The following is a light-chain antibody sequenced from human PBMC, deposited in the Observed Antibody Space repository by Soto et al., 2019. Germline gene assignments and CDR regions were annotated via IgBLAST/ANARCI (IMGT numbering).Light chain of an antibody. CDR1: QSITTY. Sequence: EVVLTQSPDTLSLSPGETATLSCRASQSITTYLAWYQLKPGQPPRLLIYDASNRATDVPARFSGSGSGTDFTLTISSLEPEDFAVYYCQQRVNWPPITFGQGTRLEIK. J-gene: IGKJ5*01. V-gene: IGKV3-11*01. CDR3: QQRVNWPPIT. CDR2: DAS.